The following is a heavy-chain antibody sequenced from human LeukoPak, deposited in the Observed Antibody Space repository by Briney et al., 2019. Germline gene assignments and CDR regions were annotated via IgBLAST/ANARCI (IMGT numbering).Heavy chain of an antibody. CDR1: GFTVSSNY. D-gene: IGHD6-13*01. J-gene: IGHJ4*02. Sequence: GGSLRLSCAASGFTVSSNYVSWVRQAPGKGLEWVSVIYSGGSTYYADSVKGRFTISRDNSKNTLYLQMNSLRAEDTAVYYCARDSSSSWRTFDYWGQGTLVTVSS. V-gene: IGHV3-66*02. CDR2: IYSGGST. CDR3: ARDSSSSWRTFDY.